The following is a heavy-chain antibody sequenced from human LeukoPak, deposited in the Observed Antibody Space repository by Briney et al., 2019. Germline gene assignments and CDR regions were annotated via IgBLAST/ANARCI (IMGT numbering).Heavy chain of an antibody. Sequence: GESLKISCKGSGYSFTSYWIGWVRQMPGKGLEWMGIIYPGDSDTRYSPSFQGQVTISADKSISTAYLQWSSLKASDTAMYYCARGREYQLLGRGWFDPWGQGTLVTVSS. CDR3: ARGREYQLLGRGWFDP. J-gene: IGHJ5*02. CDR2: IYPGDSDT. V-gene: IGHV5-51*01. D-gene: IGHD2-2*01. CDR1: GYSFTSYW.